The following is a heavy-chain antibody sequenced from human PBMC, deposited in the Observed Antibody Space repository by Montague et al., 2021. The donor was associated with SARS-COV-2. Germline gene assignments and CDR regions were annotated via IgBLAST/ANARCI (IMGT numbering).Heavy chain of an antibody. CDR3: ASEREVYASSDDLNY. CDR1: GGSFNFYY. CDR2: INHRGST. Sequence: SETLSLTCGVYGGSFNFYYWSWIRQPPGKGLEWIGEINHRGSTNNNPSLKTRVNISVDTSKNQFSLKLSSVTAADTAVYYCASEREVYASSDDLNYWGQGTLVTVSS. J-gene: IGHJ4*02. V-gene: IGHV4-34*01. D-gene: IGHD2-8*01.